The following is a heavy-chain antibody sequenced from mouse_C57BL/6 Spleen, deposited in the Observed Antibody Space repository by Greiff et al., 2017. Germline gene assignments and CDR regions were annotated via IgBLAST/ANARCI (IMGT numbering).Heavy chain of an antibody. J-gene: IGHJ2*01. CDR2: IHPNSGST. D-gene: IGHD2-3*01. CDR1: GYTFTSYW. CDR3: ARSYGYYAYFDY. Sequence: QVQLQQPGAELVKPGASVKLSCKASGYTFTSYWMHWVKQRPGQGLEWIGMIHPNSGSTNYNEKFKSKATLTVDKSSSTAYMQLSSLTSDDSAVYYCARSYGYYAYFDYGGQGTTLTVSS. V-gene: IGHV1-64*01.